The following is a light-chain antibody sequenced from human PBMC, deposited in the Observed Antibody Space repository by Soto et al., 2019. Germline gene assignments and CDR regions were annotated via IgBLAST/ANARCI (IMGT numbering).Light chain of an antibody. J-gene: IGLJ2*01. CDR1: SSDVGSYNY. CDR2: EVR. V-gene: IGLV2-14*01. CDR3: SSYTTSTTQV. Sequence: QSALTQPASVSGSPGQSITISCTGTSSDVGSYNYVSWYQQHPGKAPKLMIYEVRNRPSGVSDRFSGSKSGKTASLTIFGLQAEDEADYYCSSYTTSTTQVFGGVPKVTVL.